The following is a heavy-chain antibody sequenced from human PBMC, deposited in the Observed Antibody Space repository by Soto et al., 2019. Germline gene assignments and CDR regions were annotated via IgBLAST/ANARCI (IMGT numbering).Heavy chain of an antibody. D-gene: IGHD3-3*01. V-gene: IGHV4-39*02. CDR3: ARGSDNVLRFLEWLPYNWFDP. Sequence: SETLSLTCTVSGGSISSSSYYWGWIRQPPGKGLEWIGSIYYSGSTYYKPSLKSRVTISVDTSKNQYSLKLSSVTAAYTAVYYCARGSDNVLRFLEWLPYNWFDPWGQGTLVTVSS. CDR1: GGSISSSSYY. J-gene: IGHJ5*02. CDR2: IYYSGST.